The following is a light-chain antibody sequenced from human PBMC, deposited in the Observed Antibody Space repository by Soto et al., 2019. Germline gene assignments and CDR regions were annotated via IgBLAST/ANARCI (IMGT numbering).Light chain of an antibody. J-gene: IGKJ3*01. V-gene: IGKV3-15*01. CDR2: GAS. CDR1: QSVSSN. Sequence: EIVMTQSPAALSVSPGGRATLSCRASQSVSSNLAWYQQKPGQAPRLLIYGASTRATGIPVRFSGSGSGTEFTLTISSLQSEDFAGYYCRRYNNWPSFTFGPGTKVDMK. CDR3: RRYNNWPSFT.